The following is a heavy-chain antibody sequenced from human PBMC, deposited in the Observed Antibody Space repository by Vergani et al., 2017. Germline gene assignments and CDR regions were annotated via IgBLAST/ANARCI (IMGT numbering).Heavy chain of an antibody. CDR1: GFTFIMHA. CDR2: LSASDRRT. V-gene: IGHV3-23*01. Sequence: EVQLLESGGDLVQPGGSLRLSCAASGFTFIMHAMSWVRQAPGKGLEWVSTLSASDRRTHYADSVKGRFTISRDISKNTLYLQMNSLRVEDTAVYYCARACGRYDWFDYWGQRTLVTVSS. CDR3: ARACGRYDWFDY. D-gene: IGHD1-20*01. J-gene: IGHJ4*01.